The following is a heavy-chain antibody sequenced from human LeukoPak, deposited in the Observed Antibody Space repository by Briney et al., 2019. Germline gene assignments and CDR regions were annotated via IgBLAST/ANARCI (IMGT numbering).Heavy chain of an antibody. CDR1: GFTFSSHW. J-gene: IGHJ4*02. V-gene: IGHV3-74*01. CDR3: ARESGSSRFFDY. Sequence: GGSLRLSCAASGFTFSSHWMHWVRQAPGEGLVWVSRVYNDGSTTNYADSVKGRFTISRDNAKNTLYLQMNSLRAEDMAVYYCARESGSSRFFDYWGQGTLVTVSS. CDR2: VYNDGSTT. D-gene: IGHD6-6*01.